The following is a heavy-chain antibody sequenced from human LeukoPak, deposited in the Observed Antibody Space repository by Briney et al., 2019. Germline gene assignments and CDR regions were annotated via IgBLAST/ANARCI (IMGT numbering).Heavy chain of an antibody. CDR3: ARVGSSGWYWFDP. CDR1: GYTFTGYY. D-gene: IGHD6-19*01. V-gene: IGHV1-2*02. CDR2: INPNSGGT. J-gene: IGHJ5*02. Sequence: ASVKVSCKASGYTFTGYYMHWVRQAPGQGLEWMGWINPNSGGTNYAQKFQGRVTMTRDTSISTAYMELSRLRSDDTAVYYCARVGSSGWYWFDPWGQGTLVTVSS.